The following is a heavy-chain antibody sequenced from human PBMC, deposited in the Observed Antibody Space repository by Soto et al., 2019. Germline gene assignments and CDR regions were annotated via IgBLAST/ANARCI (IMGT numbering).Heavy chain of an antibody. CDR1: GFTFRAYG. CDR2: ISYDGRDN. V-gene: IGHV3-30*18. Sequence: QVQLVESGGGVVQPGRSLRLSCAASGFTFRAYGIHWVRQAPGKGLEWVAVISYDGRDNYYADSVKGRFTISRDNSKNKLYLQLNSLRAEDTAVYYCVNFGRVTGGYTYGPFDYWGQGTLVTVSS. J-gene: IGHJ4*02. D-gene: IGHD5-18*01. CDR3: VNFGRVTGGYTYGPFDY.